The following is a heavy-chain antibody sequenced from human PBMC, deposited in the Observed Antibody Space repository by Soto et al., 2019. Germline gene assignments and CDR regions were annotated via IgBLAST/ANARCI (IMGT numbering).Heavy chain of an antibody. CDR2: MNPNSGNT. CDR3: ARWPDGYYYYGMDV. Sequence: QVQLVQSGAEVKKPGASVKVSCKASGYTFTSYDINWVRQATGQGLEWMGWMNPNSGNTGYAQKFQGSVPMTRNTSISTAYMELSSLRSEDPAVYYCARWPDGYYYYGMDVWGQGTTVTVSS. CDR1: GYTFTSYD. V-gene: IGHV1-8*01. J-gene: IGHJ6*02.